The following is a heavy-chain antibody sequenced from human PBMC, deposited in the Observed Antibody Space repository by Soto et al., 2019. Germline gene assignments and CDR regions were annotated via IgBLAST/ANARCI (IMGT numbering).Heavy chain of an antibody. J-gene: IGHJ5*02. CDR1: GGSIFNYY. CDR3: ARDDNGDNGRAFDP. Sequence: SETLSLTCTVSGGSIFNYYCIFIRHPAGKGLEWIVRIYTSGNTNYNPSLKGRVTMSVDMSKNQFSLKLSSVAAADTAVYYCARDDNGDNGRAFDPWGQGTLVTVSS. D-gene: IGHD4-17*01. CDR2: IYTSGNT. V-gene: IGHV4-4*07.